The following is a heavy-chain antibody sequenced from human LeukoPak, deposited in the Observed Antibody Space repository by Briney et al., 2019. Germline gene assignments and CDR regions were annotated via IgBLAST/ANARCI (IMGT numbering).Heavy chain of an antibody. J-gene: IGHJ3*02. CDR2: INHSGST. CDR1: GGSFSGYY. D-gene: IGHD3-3*01. V-gene: IGHV4-34*01. CDR3: ASKSSYYDFWSGYYTDDAFDI. Sequence: SETLSLTCAVYGGSFSGYYWSWIRQPPGKGLEWIGEINHSGSTNYNPSLKSRVTISLDTSKNQFSLKLSSVTAADTAVYYCASKSSYYDFWSGYYTDDAFDIWGQGTMVTVSS.